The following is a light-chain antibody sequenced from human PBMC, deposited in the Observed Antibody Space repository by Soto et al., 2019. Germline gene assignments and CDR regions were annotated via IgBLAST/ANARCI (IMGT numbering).Light chain of an antibody. CDR3: CSYAGGYTHAV. CDR1: SSDVGTYNY. Sequence: QSVLTQPRSVSGPPGQSVSISCSGTSSDVGTYNYVSWYQQHPGKAPKLMIYDVSKRPSGVPDRFSGSKSGNTASLTISGLQAEDEADYYCCSYAGGYTHAVFGGGTMLTVL. J-gene: IGLJ2*01. CDR2: DVS. V-gene: IGLV2-11*01.